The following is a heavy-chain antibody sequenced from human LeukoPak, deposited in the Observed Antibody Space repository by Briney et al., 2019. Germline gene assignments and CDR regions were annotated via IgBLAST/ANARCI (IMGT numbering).Heavy chain of an antibody. CDR3: ARDNEYSSGWYVYFDY. V-gene: IGHV4-39*07. D-gene: IGHD6-19*01. Sequence: SETLSLTCTVSGGSISSSSYYWGWIRQPPGKGLEWIGSIYYSGSTYYNPSLKSRVTISVDTSKNQFSLKLSSVTPEDTAVYYCARDNEYSSGWYVYFDYWGQGTLVTVSS. CDR1: GGSISSSSYY. CDR2: IYYSGST. J-gene: IGHJ4*02.